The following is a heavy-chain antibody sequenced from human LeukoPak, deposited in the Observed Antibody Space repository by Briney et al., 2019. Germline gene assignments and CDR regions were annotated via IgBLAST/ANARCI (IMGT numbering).Heavy chain of an antibody. V-gene: IGHV3-48*01. D-gene: IGHD3-9*01. CDR1: GFTVSSNY. CDR3: ARALRYFDWLSTSPEYNWFDP. CDR2: ISSSSSTI. Sequence: PGGSLRLSCAASGFTVSSNYMNWVRQAPGKGLEWVSYISSSSSTIYYADSVKGRFTISRDNAKNSLYLQMNSLRAEDTAVYYCARALRYFDWLSTSPEYNWFDPWGQGTLVTVSS. J-gene: IGHJ5*02.